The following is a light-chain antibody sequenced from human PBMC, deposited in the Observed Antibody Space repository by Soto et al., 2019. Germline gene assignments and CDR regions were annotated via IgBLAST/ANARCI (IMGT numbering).Light chain of an antibody. Sequence: EIVLTQSPGTLSLSPGERATLSCRASQSVSSNYLAWYQQKPGQAPKVLIYRASIRATGIPDRFTGSGSGTDFTLTINSVQPEDFGIYYCQQSHSSPRTFGQGTTV. CDR1: QSVSSNY. V-gene: IGKV3-20*01. J-gene: IGKJ1*01. CDR2: RAS. CDR3: QQSHSSPRT.